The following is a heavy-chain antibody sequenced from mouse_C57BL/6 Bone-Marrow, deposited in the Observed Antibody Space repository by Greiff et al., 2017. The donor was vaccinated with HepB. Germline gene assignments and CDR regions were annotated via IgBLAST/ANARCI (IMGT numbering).Heavy chain of an antibody. Sequence: VQLQQSGAELVRPGASVKLSCTASGFNIKDDYMHWVKQRPEQGLEWIGWIDPENGDTEYASKFQGKATITADTSSNTAYLQLSSLISEDTAVYYCTTTYYYGSHDYWGQGTTLTVSS. J-gene: IGHJ2*01. D-gene: IGHD1-1*01. CDR3: TTTYYYGSHDY. V-gene: IGHV14-4*01. CDR2: IDPENGDT. CDR1: GFNIKDDY.